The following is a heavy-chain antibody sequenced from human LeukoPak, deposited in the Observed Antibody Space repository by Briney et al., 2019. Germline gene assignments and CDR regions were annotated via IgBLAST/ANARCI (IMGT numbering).Heavy chain of an antibody. J-gene: IGHJ4*02. D-gene: IGHD6-19*01. Sequence: GASVKVSCKASGYTFTGYYMHWVRQAPGQGLEWMGWINPNSDGTNYAQKFQGRVTMTRDTSISTAYMELSRLRSDDTAVYYCARGLAVAGTKNYWGQGTLVTVSS. CDR2: INPNSDGT. CDR1: GYTFTGYY. V-gene: IGHV1-2*02. CDR3: ARGLAVAGTKNY.